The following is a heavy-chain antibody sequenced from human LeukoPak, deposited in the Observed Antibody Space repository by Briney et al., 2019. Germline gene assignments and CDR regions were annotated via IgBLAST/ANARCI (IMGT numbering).Heavy chain of an antibody. Sequence: GGSLRLSCSASGFAFSNYGVHWVRQAPGKGLEWVAAIRYDGSYKYYADSVKGRFTISRDNSKNTLYLQMNSLRAEDTAVYYCAREYFYDSSGYSDAFDIRGQGAMVTVSS. CDR2: IRYDGSYK. CDR1: GFAFSNYG. D-gene: IGHD3-22*01. V-gene: IGHV3-33*01. CDR3: AREYFYDSSGYSDAFDI. J-gene: IGHJ3*02.